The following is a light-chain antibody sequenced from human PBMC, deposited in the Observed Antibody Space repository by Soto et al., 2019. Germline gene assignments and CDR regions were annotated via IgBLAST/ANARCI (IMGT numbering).Light chain of an antibody. CDR3: QQYGSSPLT. V-gene: IGKV3-20*01. Sequence: EIVLTQSPGTLSVSPVERATFSCRASQSVSSSYLAWYQQKPGQAPRLLIYGASSRATGIPDRFSGSGSGTDFTLTISRLEPEDFAVYYCQQYGSSPLTFGGGTKVDIK. J-gene: IGKJ4*01. CDR2: GAS. CDR1: QSVSSSY.